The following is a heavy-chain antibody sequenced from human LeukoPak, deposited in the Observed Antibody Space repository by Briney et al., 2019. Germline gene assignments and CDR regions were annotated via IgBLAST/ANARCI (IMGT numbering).Heavy chain of an antibody. D-gene: IGHD3-10*01. CDR3: ASAMVRGALYAFDI. CDR1: GGTFSSYA. J-gene: IGHJ3*02. CDR2: IIPILGIA. V-gene: IGHV1-69*04. Sequence: SVKVSCKVSGGTFSSYAISWVRQAPGQGLEWMGRIIPILGIANYAQKFQGRVTITADKSTSTAYMELSSLRSENTAVYYCASAMVRGALYAFDIWGQGTMVTVSS.